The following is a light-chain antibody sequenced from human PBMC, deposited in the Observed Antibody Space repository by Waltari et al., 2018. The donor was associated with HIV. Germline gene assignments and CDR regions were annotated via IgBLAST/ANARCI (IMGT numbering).Light chain of an antibody. CDR2: DAS. V-gene: IGKV1-33*01. CDR1: QDINNY. CDR3: QQYHNLPPYT. J-gene: IGKJ2*01. Sequence: DIQMTQSPSSLSASVGDRITITCQASQDINNYLNWYQQKTGKAPKVLIYDASNLETGVPSRFTGSGSGTDVTFTISSLQPEDVATYYCQQYHNLPPYTFGQGTKLEIK.